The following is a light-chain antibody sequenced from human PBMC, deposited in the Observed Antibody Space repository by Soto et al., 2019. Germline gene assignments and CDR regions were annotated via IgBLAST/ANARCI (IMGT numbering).Light chain of an antibody. CDR1: SSDVGNYNL. Sequence: QSALTQPAAVSGSPGQSITISCTGTSSDVGNYNLVSWYHQYPGKATKLMIYAASKRPSGVSNRVSGAKSGDTASLTISGLQAEYVGDDYCTSFARGSKLVFGAGCTVSVL. V-gene: IGLV2-23*01. CDR3: TSFARGSKLV. CDR2: AAS. J-gene: IGLJ3*02.